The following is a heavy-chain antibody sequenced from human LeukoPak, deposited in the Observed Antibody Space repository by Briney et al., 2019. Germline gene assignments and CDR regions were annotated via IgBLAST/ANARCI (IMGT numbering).Heavy chain of an antibody. V-gene: IGHV5-51*01. CDR2: IYPGNSDT. J-gene: IGHJ4*02. CDR3: ARFALTSSLDY. Sequence: GGSLKISCNISGYRLTNNWLGWGRPVPGKGLEGLGLIYPGNSDTRYSPFFQGQVTFSVDTSISTAYLHWGGLKASDPAMYYCARFALTSSLDYWGQGTLVTVSS. D-gene: IGHD6-13*01. CDR1: GYRLTNNW.